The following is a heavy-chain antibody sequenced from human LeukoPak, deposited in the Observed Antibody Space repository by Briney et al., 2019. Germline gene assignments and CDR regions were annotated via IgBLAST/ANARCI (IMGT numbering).Heavy chain of an antibody. Sequence: SQTLSLTCAVYGGSFSGYYWSWIRQPPGKGLEWSGEIKQSGSTNHNPVLKSRVTISVDTSKNQFSLKLSPVTAGETAVYYWARVCVGVWNYRLYNWFDPWGQGTLVTVSS. CDR3: ARVCVGVWNYRLYNWFDP. CDR1: GGSFSGYY. J-gene: IGHJ5*02. CDR2: IKQSGST. V-gene: IGHV4-34*01. D-gene: IGHD1-7*01.